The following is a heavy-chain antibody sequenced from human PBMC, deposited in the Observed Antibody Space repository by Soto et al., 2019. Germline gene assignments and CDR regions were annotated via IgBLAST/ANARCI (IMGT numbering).Heavy chain of an antibody. CDR1: GGSISSYY. D-gene: IGHD3-16*02. Sequence: AERLSHTCTVSGGSISSYYWTWIRQSPGKGLEWIGYIYYSGSTYYNPSLESRVAISLDTSRSQFSLTLHSVTAADTAIYYCARDRHNNFFDPWGQGTLVTVS. CDR3: ARDRHNNFFDP. CDR2: IYYSGST. V-gene: IGHV4-59*06. J-gene: IGHJ5*02.